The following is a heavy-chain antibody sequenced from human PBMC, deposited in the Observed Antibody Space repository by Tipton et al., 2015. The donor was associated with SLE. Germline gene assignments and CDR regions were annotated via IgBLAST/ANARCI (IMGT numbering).Heavy chain of an antibody. D-gene: IGHD3-22*01. V-gene: IGHV4-59*01. CDR1: GGSISSYY. CDR3: ARLDYYDSRGNYFDD. CDR2: IYYSGST. J-gene: IGHJ4*02. Sequence: LRLSCTVSGGSISSYYWSWIRQPPGKGLEWIGYIYYSGSTNYNPSLKSRVTISVDTSKNQFSLKLSSVTAADTAVYYCARLDYYDSRGNYFDDWGQGTLGTVSS.